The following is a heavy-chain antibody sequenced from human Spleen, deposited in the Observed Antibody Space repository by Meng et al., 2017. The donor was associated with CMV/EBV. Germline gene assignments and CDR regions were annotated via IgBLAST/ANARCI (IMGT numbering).Heavy chain of an antibody. V-gene: IGHV3-30*02. CDR2: IRHDIRGN. J-gene: IGHJ4*02. CDR3: ASSFLTPRAFDY. Sequence: GGSLRLSCVASGFTFSNYGMNWVRQVPGKGLEWVSFIRHDIRGNYYADSVKGRFTISRDNSKNTLYLQMNSLRGEDTAVYYCASSFLTPRAFDYWGQGTLVTVSS. CDR1: GFTFSNYG.